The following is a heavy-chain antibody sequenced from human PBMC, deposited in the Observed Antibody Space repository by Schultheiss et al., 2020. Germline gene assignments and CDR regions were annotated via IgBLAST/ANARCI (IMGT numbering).Heavy chain of an antibody. CDR1: GYSFINYW. CDR2: IYPGDSDT. CDR3: ARPATVGAGYDYFDY. Sequence: GESLKISCKGSGYSFINYWIVWLRQMPGKGLEWMGIIYPGDSDTRYSPSFQGQVTISADKSISTAYLQWSSLKASDTAIYYCARPATVGAGYDYFDYWGQGTLVTVSS. V-gene: IGHV5-51*01. J-gene: IGHJ4*02. D-gene: IGHD4-17*01.